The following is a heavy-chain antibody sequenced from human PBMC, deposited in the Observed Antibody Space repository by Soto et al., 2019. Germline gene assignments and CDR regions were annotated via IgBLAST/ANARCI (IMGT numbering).Heavy chain of an antibody. V-gene: IGHV3-74*01. Sequence: GGSLRLSCAASGFTFSNYWLHWVRQVPGKGLVWVSRISGDGYTINYADSVKGRFTISRDNAKTTLYLQMNSLGADDTAVYYCATGTTAGGRWGQGTLVTVSS. CDR2: ISGDGYTI. J-gene: IGHJ4*02. CDR3: ATGTTAGGR. CDR1: GFTFSNYW. D-gene: IGHD6-13*01.